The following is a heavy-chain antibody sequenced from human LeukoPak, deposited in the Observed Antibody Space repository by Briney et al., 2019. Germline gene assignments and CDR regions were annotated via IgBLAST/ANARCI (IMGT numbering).Heavy chain of an antibody. J-gene: IGHJ4*02. V-gene: IGHV3-53*01. D-gene: IGHD3-10*01. Sequence: PGGSLRLSCAASGFTVSSNYMSWVRQAPGKGLEWVSVIYSGGSTYYADSVKGRFTISRDNSKNTLYLQMNSLRAEDTAVYYCARTPYYYGSGDAWEYYFDYWGQGTLVTVSS. CDR3: ARTPYYYGSGDAWEYYFDY. CDR1: GFTVSSNY. CDR2: IYSGGST.